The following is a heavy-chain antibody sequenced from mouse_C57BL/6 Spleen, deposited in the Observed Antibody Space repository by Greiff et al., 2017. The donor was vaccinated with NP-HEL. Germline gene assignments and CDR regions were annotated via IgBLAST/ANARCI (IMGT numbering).Heavy chain of an antibody. CDR1: GYTFTDYY. D-gene: IGHD1-1*01. Sequence: EVQLQQSGPELVKPGASVKISCKASGYTFTDYYMNWVKQSHGKSLEWIGDINPNNGGTSYNQKFKGKATLTVDKSSSTAYMELRSRTSEDSAVYYCARVRRSLDYYGSSLYFDYWGQGTTLTVSS. CDR3: ARVRRSLDYYGSSLYFDY. V-gene: IGHV1-26*01. CDR2: INPNNGGT. J-gene: IGHJ2*01.